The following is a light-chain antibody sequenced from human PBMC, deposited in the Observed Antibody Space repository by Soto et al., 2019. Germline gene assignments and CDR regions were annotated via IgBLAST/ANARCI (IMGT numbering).Light chain of an antibody. CDR1: SSNIGGNS. V-gene: IGLV1-51*01. CDR2: DDN. CDR3: GSWDSSLSAYV. J-gene: IGLJ1*01. Sequence: QSVLTQPPSVSAAPGQKVTISCSGSSSNIGGNSVSWYQQLPGTAPNLLIYDDNKRPSGIPDRFSGSKSGTSATLGITGFQTGDEADYYCGSWDSSLSAYVFGTGTKVTV.